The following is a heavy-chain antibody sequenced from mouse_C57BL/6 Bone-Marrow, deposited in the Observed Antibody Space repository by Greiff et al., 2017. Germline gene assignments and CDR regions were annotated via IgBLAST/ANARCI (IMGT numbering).Heavy chain of an antibody. CDR1: GYSFTGYY. J-gene: IGHJ4*01. V-gene: IGHV1-42*01. CDR3: ARDDYDWAMDV. Sequence: VQLQQSGPELVKPGASVKISCKASGYSFTGYYMNWVKQSPEKSLEWIGEINPSTGGTTYNQKFKAKATLTVDKSSSTAYMQLKSLTSEDSAVYYCARDDYDWAMDVWGKGTSVTVSS. D-gene: IGHD2-4*01. CDR2: INPSTGGT.